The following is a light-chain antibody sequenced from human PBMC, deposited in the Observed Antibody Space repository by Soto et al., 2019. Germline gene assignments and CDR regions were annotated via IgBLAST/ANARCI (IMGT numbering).Light chain of an antibody. CDR2: LEGSGSY. CDR3: ETWDSNTRV. Sequence: QSVLTQSSSASASLGSSVKLTRTLSSGHSSYIIAWHQQQPGKAPRYLMKLEGSGSYNKGSGVPDRFSGSSSGADRYLTISNLQFEDEADYYCETWDSNTRVFGTGTKLTVL. J-gene: IGLJ1*01. CDR1: SGHSSYI. V-gene: IGLV4-60*02.